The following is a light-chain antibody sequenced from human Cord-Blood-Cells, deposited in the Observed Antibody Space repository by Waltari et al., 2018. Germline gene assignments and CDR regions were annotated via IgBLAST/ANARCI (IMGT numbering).Light chain of an antibody. Sequence: DIQMTQSQSSVSASVGDSVTFTWRASQGISSWLAWYQQNPRKAPTLLINAASSLQCGVPSRFIASGSGSYFTLPITRLQPEDVAAYYCQRANSFPLTFDGGTKFEFK. CDR2: AAS. J-gene: IGKJ4*01. CDR1: QGISSW. CDR3: QRANSFPLT. V-gene: IGKV1D-12*01.